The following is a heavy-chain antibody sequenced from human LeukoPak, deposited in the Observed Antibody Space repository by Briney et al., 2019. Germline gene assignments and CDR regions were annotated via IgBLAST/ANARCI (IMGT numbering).Heavy chain of an antibody. CDR1: GFPFSSYG. D-gene: IGHD3-22*01. V-gene: IGHV3-30*03. CDR2: ISNDGSNK. J-gene: IGHJ6*03. CDR3: ARRVLNQTKQYDSSGYYFDYYYYMDV. Sequence: PGMSLRLSCAASGFPFSSYGMHWVRQAPGKGLEWVAAISNDGSNKFYADSVKGRFAISRDNAKNSLYLQMNSLRAEDTAVYYCARRVLNQTKQYDSSGYYFDYYYYMDVWGKGTTVTVSS.